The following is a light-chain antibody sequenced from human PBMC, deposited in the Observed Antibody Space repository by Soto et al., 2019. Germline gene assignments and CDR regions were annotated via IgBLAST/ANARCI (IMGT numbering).Light chain of an antibody. Sequence: QSALNQPASVSCSPGQSITSSCTGTSSDVGSYNLVSWYQQHPGKAPKLMIYEVSKRPSGVSNRFSGSKSGNTASLTISGLQAEDEADYYCCSYAGRSTHAVFGGGTQMTVL. CDR1: SSDVGSYNL. V-gene: IGLV2-23*02. CDR2: EVS. J-gene: IGLJ7*01. CDR3: CSYAGRSTHAV.